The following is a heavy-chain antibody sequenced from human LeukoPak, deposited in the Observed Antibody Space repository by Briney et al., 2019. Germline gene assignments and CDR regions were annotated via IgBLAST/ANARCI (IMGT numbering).Heavy chain of an antibody. D-gene: IGHD4-17*01. CDR3: GRDPNGDYVGAFEF. CDR1: EFPFSAYA. Sequence: GGSLRLSCVASEFPFSAYAMTWVRLTPGKGLEWVSSIGGSGSNANYADSVRGRFTISRDNSKNTLYLQMNSLRAEDTAVYYCGRDPNGDYVGAFEFWGQGTLVSVSS. CDR2: IGGSGSNA. J-gene: IGHJ3*01. V-gene: IGHV3-23*01.